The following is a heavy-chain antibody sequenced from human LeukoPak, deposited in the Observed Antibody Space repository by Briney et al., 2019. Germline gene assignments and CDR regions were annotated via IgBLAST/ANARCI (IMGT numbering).Heavy chain of an antibody. CDR2: MNPNSGNT. CDR3: ARGDLYSGSYLYYFDY. Sequence: ASVKVSCKASGYTFTSYAMNWVRQATGQGLEWMGWMNPNSGNTGYAQKFQGRVTITRNTSISTAYMELSSLRSEDTAVYYCARGDLYSGSYLYYFDYWGQGTLVTVSS. J-gene: IGHJ4*02. V-gene: IGHV1-8*03. D-gene: IGHD1-26*01. CDR1: GYTFTSYA.